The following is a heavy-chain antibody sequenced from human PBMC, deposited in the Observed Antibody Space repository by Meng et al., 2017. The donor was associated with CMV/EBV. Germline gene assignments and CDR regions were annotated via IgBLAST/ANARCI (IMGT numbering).Heavy chain of an antibody. CDR1: GGSISSSSYY. CDR3: ARHYRRAGRVDY. V-gene: IGHV4-39*01. Sequence: SETLSLTCTVSGGSISSSSYYWGWIRQPPGKGLEWIGSIYYSGSTYYNPSLKSRVTISVDTSKNQLSLKLSSVTAADTAVYYCARHYRRAGRVDYWGQGTLVTVSS. D-gene: IGHD1-26*01. CDR2: IYYSGST. J-gene: IGHJ4*02.